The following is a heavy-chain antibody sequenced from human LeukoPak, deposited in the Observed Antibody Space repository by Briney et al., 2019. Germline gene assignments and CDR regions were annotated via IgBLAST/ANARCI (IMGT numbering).Heavy chain of an antibody. J-gene: IGHJ4*02. Sequence: PGGSLRLSCAASGFTFSSYAMHWVRQAPGKGLEWVAVISYDGSNKYYADSVKGRFTISRDNSKNTLYLQMNSLRAEDTAVYYCAGEGDLGYCSSTSCYEFDYWGQGTLVTVSS. V-gene: IGHV3-30*04. CDR3: AGEGDLGYCSSTSCYEFDY. D-gene: IGHD2-2*01. CDR2: ISYDGSNK. CDR1: GFTFSSYA.